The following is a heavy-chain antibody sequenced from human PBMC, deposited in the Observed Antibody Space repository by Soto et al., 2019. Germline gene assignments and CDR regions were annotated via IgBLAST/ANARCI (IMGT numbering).Heavy chain of an antibody. CDR2: IYYSGST. CDR1: GGSISSGGYY. J-gene: IGHJ4*02. Sequence: SETLSLTCTVSGGSISSGGYYWSWIRQHPGKGLEWIGYIYYSGSTYYNPSLKSRVTISVDTSKNQFSLKLSSVTAADTAVYYCTRAPVSGSYCFDFWGQGTPVTVSS. CDR3: TRAPVSGSYCFDF. V-gene: IGHV4-31*03. D-gene: IGHD1-26*01.